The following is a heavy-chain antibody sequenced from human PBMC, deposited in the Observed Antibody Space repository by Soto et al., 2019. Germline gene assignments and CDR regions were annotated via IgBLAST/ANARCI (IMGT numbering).Heavy chain of an antibody. CDR1: GYTFTSYD. V-gene: IGHV1-8*01. J-gene: IGHJ6*03. Sequence: ASVKVSCKASGYTFTSYDINWVRQATGQGLEWMGWMNPNSGNTGYAQKFQGRVTMTRNTSISTAYMELSSLRSEDTAVYYCARALNYDFWSGHGVPEYYYYMDVWGKGTTVTVSS. CDR2: MNPNSGNT. D-gene: IGHD3-3*01. CDR3: ARALNYDFWSGHGVPEYYYYMDV.